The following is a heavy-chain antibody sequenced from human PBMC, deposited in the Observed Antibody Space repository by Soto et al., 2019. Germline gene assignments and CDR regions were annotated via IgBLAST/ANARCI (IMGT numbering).Heavy chain of an antibody. J-gene: IGHJ3*02. V-gene: IGHV5-51*01. Sequence: GESLKISCKGSGYSFTSYWIGWVRQMPGKGLEWMGIIYPGDSDTRYSPSFQGQVTISADKSISTAYLQWSSLKASDTAMYYCARLRGGSYRGGAFDIWGQRTMVTVSS. D-gene: IGHD1-26*01. CDR2: IYPGDSDT. CDR3: ARLRGGSYRGGAFDI. CDR1: GYSFTSYW.